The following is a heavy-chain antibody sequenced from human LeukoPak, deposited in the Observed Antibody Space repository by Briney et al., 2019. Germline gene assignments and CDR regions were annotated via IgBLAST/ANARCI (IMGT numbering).Heavy chain of an antibody. V-gene: IGHV1-46*01. CDR3: ARDTSEGDYAWWFDP. D-gene: IGHD3-16*01. CDR2: INPRGTAT. CDR1: GGTFSSYA. J-gene: IGHJ5*02. Sequence: GASVKVSCKASGGTFSSYAISWVRQAPGQGLEWMGLINPRGTATRHAESFQGRLTLTRDLSTSTDYMELSSLRSDDTAVYFCARDTSEGDYAWWFDPWGQGTLVTVAS.